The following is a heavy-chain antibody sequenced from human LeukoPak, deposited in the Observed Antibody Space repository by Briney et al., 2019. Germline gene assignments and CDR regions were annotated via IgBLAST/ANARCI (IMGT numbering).Heavy chain of an antibody. Sequence: PSETLSLTCTVSGGSISSYYWSWIRQPPGKGLEWIGYIYYSGSTNYNPSLKSRVTISVDTSKNQFSLKLSSVTAADTAVYYCAHRPPGNWFDPWGQGTLVTVSS. V-gene: IGHV4-59*01. J-gene: IGHJ5*02. CDR3: AHRPPGNWFDP. CDR1: GGSISSYY. CDR2: IYYSGST. D-gene: IGHD1-1*01.